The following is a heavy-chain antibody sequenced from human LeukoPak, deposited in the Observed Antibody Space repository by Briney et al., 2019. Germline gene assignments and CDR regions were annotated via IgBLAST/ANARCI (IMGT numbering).Heavy chain of an antibody. Sequence: SETLSLTCAVYGGSFSGYYWSWIRQPPGKGLEWIGEINHSGSTNYNPSLKSRVTISVDTSENQFSLKLSSVTAADTAVYYCARSSGYSYGYAFDYWGQGTLVTVSS. CDR3: ARSSGYSYGYAFDY. CDR1: GGSFSGYY. CDR2: INHSGST. V-gene: IGHV4-34*01. D-gene: IGHD5-18*01. J-gene: IGHJ4*02.